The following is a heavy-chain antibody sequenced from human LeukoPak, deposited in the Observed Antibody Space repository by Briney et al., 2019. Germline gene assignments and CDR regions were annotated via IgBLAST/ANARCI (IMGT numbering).Heavy chain of an antibody. J-gene: IGHJ4*02. Sequence: GGSLRLSCAASGFTSSSYTMSWVRQAPGKGLEWVSAISGSGGSTYYADSVKGRFTISRDNSKNTLYLQMNSLRAEDTAVYYCAKDRLDSSGYYPLDYWGQGTLVTVSS. CDR3: AKDRLDSSGYYPLDY. V-gene: IGHV3-23*01. CDR1: GFTSSSYT. D-gene: IGHD3-22*01. CDR2: ISGSGGST.